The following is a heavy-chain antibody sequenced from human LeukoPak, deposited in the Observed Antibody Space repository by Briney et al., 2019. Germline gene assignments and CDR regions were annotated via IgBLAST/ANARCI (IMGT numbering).Heavy chain of an antibody. V-gene: IGHV3-23*01. CDR2: ISISGDRT. D-gene: IGHD6-19*01. CDR3: ERQAGIAVAAYDY. Sequence: GGSLRLSCAASGFAFSSHAMTWVRQAPGKGLEWVSAISISGDRTYYAHSVKGRFTISRDNSKNTLYLQMNSLRAEDTAVYYCERQAGIAVAAYDYWGQGTLVTVSS. CDR1: GFAFSSHA. J-gene: IGHJ4*02.